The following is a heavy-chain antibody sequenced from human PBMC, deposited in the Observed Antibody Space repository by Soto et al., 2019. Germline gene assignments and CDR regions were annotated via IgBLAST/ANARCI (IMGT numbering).Heavy chain of an antibody. V-gene: IGHV3-30*18. CDR3: AKDHCTSTSCYTASFYYYGMDV. CDR2: ISYDGRNK. Sequence: GGSLRLSCAASGFTFSTYGMHWVRQAPGKGLEWVAVISYDGRNKYYADSVKGRFTISRDNSKNTLYLQMNSLSTGDTAVYHCAKDHCTSTSCYTASFYYYGMDVWGQGTTVTVSS. J-gene: IGHJ6*02. D-gene: IGHD2-2*02. CDR1: GFTFSTYG.